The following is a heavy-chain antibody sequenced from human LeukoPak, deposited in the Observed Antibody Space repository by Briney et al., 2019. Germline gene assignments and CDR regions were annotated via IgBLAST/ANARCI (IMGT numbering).Heavy chain of an antibody. CDR2: IYYSGST. CDR1: GGSISSDGYY. V-gene: IGHV4-31*03. Sequence: PSETLSLTCTVSGGSISSDGYYWSWIRQHPGKGLEWIGYIYYSGSTYYNPSLKSRVTISVDTSKNQFSLKLSSVTAADTAVYYCARMTVGLNGGYADYWGQGTLVTVSS. J-gene: IGHJ4*02. CDR3: ARMTVGLNGGYADY. D-gene: IGHD5-12*01.